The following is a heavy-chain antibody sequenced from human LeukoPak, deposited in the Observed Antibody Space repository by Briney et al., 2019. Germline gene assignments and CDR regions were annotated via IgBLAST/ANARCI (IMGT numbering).Heavy chain of an antibody. D-gene: IGHD6-6*01. V-gene: IGHV4-34*01. CDR1: SGSFSGYY. Sequence: SSETLSLTCAVYSGSFSGYYWSWIRQPPGKGLEWIGEINHSGSTNYNPSLKSRVTISVETSKNQFSLKLSSVTAADTAVYYCARGRGWSARARGYMDVWGKGTTVTVSS. CDR2: INHSGST. J-gene: IGHJ6*03. CDR3: ARGRGWSARARGYMDV.